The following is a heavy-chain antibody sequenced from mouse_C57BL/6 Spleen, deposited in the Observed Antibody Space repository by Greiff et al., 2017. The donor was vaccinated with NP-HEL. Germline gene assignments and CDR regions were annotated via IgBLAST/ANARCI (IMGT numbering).Heavy chain of an antibody. V-gene: IGHV1-78*01. CDR3: ARYPDGYYWYFDV. J-gene: IGHJ1*03. D-gene: IGHD2-3*01. CDR1: GYTFTDHT. Sequence: QVQLQQSAAELVKPGASVKISCKASGYTFTDHTIHWMKQRPEQGLEWIGYIYPRDGSTKYNEKFKGKATLTADKSTSTAYMQLNSLTSEDSAVYFCARYPDGYYWYFDVWGTGTTVTVSS. CDR2: IYPRDGST.